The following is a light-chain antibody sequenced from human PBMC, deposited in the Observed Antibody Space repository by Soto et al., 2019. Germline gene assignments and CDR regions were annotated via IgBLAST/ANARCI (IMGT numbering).Light chain of an antibody. V-gene: IGLV2-14*01. Sequence: QSALTQPASVSGSPGQSITISCTGTSSDVDGYNYVSWYQYHPGKSPNLMIYDVNHRPSGVSNRFSGSKSGNTASLTIAGLQAEDEADYYCRAFTISRNNVIFGGVTELTVL. CDR1: SSDVDGYNY. CDR2: DVN. CDR3: RAFTISRNNVI. J-gene: IGLJ2*01.